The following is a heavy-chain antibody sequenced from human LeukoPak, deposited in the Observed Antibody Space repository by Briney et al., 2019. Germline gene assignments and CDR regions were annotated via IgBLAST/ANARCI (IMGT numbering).Heavy chain of an antibody. CDR1: GGTFSSHA. J-gene: IGHJ4*02. CDR3: ARWAGIAVAASYYFDY. V-gene: IGHV1-69*13. D-gene: IGHD6-19*01. CDR2: IIPIFGTA. Sequence: SVKVSCKASGGTFSSHAISWVRRAPGQGLEWMGGIIPIFGTANYAQKFQGRVTITADESTSTAYMELSSLRSEDTAVYYCARWAGIAVAASYYFDYWGQGTLVTVSS.